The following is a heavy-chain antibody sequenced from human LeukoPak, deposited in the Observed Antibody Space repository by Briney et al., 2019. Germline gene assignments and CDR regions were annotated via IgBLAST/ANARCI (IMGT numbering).Heavy chain of an antibody. CDR1: GYTFASYD. V-gene: IGHV1-8*01. Sequence: ASVKVSCKASGYTFASYDINWVRQATGQGLECMGWMNPNSGNTGYAQKFQGRVTMTRNTSISTAYMELSSLRSEDTAVYYCARRRGLRYYYYYMDVWGKGTTVTVSS. CDR3: ARRRGLRYYYYYMDV. CDR2: MNPNSGNT. D-gene: IGHD3-16*01. J-gene: IGHJ6*03.